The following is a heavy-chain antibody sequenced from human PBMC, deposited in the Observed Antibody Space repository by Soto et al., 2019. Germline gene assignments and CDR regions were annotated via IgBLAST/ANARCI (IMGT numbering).Heavy chain of an antibody. CDR2: IIPIFGTA. V-gene: IGHV1-69*06. CDR1: GGTFSSYA. J-gene: IGHJ3*02. CDR3: VRPSDYFDSSGYRHEAFDI. Sequence: QVQLVQSGAEVKKPGSSVKVSCKASGGTFSSYAISWVRQAPGQGLEWMGGIIPIFGTANYAQKFQGRVTITADKSTSTAYMELSSLRSEDTAVYYCVRPSDYFDSSGYRHEAFDIWGQGALVTVSS. D-gene: IGHD3-22*01.